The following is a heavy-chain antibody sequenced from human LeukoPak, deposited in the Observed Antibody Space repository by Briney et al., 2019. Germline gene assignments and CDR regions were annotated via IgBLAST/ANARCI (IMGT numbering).Heavy chain of an antibody. CDR1: GFTFSSYG. D-gene: IGHD1-26*01. CDR3: TKDMGPYSGTYSAFDI. V-gene: IGHV3-23*01. CDR2: ISGSGGST. Sequence: GGSLRLSCAASGFTFSSYGMSWVRQAPGKGLEWVSAISGSGGSTYYADSVKGRFTISRDNSKKSLYLQMDSLRAEDTAVYYCTKDMGPYSGTYSAFDIWGRGTMVTVSS. J-gene: IGHJ3*02.